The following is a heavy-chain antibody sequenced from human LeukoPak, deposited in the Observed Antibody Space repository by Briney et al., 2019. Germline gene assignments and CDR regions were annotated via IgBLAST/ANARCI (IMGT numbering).Heavy chain of an antibody. CDR3: AGGAMIVGPSTAFDI. J-gene: IGHJ3*02. V-gene: IGHV1-69*10. D-gene: IGHD3-22*01. CDR2: IIPILGIA. Sequence: VKVSCKASGGTFSSYAISWVRQAPGQGLEWMGRIIPILGIANYAQKFQGRVTITADKSTSTAYMELSSLRSEDTAVYYCAGGAMIVGPSTAFDIWGQGTMVTVSS. CDR1: GGTFSSYA.